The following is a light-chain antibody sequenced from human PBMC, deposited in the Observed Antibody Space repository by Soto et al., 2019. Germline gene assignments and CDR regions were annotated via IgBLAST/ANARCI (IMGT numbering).Light chain of an antibody. J-gene: IGKJ5*01. CDR3: QQYNSYSIT. V-gene: IGKV1-5*03. CDR1: QTISSY. Sequence: DIQMTQSPSSLSASVAGRVTITCLASQTISSYLNWYQQQPGKAPKLLIYKASSLESGVPSRFSGSGSGTEFTLTISSLQPDDFATYYCQQYNSYSITFGQGTRLEIK. CDR2: KAS.